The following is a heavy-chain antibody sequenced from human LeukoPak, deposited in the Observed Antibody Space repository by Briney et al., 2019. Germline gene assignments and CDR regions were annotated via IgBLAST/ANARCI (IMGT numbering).Heavy chain of an antibody. J-gene: IGHJ4*02. CDR3: ANPQSRGYDYLDY. D-gene: IGHD5-12*01. CDR1: GFTFENHG. V-gene: IGHV3-30*18. CDR2: ISYHGHDK. Sequence: PGGSLRLSCAASGFTFENHGMHWVRQAPGKGLDWVAVISYHGHDKYYADSVRGRFTISRDNSKSTLYLQMYSLRPEDTAVYYCANPQSRGYDYLDYWGQGTLVTVSS.